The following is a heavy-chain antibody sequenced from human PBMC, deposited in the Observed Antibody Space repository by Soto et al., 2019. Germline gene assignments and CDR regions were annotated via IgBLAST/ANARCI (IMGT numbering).Heavy chain of an antibody. CDR1: GGSISSGGYY. D-gene: IGHD2-2*01. CDR3: ARDYAWPADAFDI. V-gene: IGHV4-31*03. Sequence: SETLSLTCTVSGGSISSGGYYWSWIRQHPGKGLEWIGYIYYSGSTYYNPSLKSRVTISVDTSKNQFSLKLSSVTAADTAVYYCARDYAWPADAFDIWGQGTMVTVSS. J-gene: IGHJ3*02. CDR2: IYYSGST.